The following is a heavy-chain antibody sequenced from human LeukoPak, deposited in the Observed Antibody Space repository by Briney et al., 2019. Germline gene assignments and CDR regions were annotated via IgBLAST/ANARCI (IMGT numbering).Heavy chain of an antibody. D-gene: IGHD1-26*01. V-gene: IGHV3-30-3*01. J-gene: IGHJ5*02. CDR2: ISKDGNIK. CDR3: ARDPIVGAKGNWFDP. Sequence: GGSLRLSCVASGFTFSRHAIYWVRQAPGKGLDWVALISKDGNIKFYTDSVKGRFTISRDNSRNTLYLQMNNLRPEDTGVYYCARDPIVGAKGNWFDPWGQGTLVTVSS. CDR1: GFTFSRHA.